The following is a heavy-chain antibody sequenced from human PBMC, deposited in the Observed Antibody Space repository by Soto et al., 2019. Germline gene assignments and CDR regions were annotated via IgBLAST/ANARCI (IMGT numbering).Heavy chain of an antibody. CDR3: AREYYSSSSVYYYYMDV. CDR2: IYHSGST. D-gene: IGHD6-6*01. J-gene: IGHJ6*03. CDR1: SGSISSSNW. V-gene: IGHV4-4*02. Sequence: SETLSLTCSVSSGSISSSNWWSWVRQPPGKGLEWIGEIYHSGSTNYNPSLKSRVTISVDKSKNQFSLKLSSVTAADTAVYYCAREYYSSSSVYYYYMDVWGKGTTVTVSS.